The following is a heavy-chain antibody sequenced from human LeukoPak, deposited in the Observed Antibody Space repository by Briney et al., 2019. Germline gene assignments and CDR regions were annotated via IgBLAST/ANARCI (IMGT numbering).Heavy chain of an antibody. D-gene: IGHD4-17*01. CDR3: ARGDYGDYSDY. Sequence: SVKVSCKASGGTFSTYAISWVRQAPGHGLEWMGGIIPILSTTIYAQKFQGRVTITADESTSAAYMDLSSLGSEDTAVYYCARGDYGDYSDYWGQGTLVTVSS. V-gene: IGHV1-69*13. CDR2: IIPILSTT. CDR1: GGTFSTYA. J-gene: IGHJ4*02.